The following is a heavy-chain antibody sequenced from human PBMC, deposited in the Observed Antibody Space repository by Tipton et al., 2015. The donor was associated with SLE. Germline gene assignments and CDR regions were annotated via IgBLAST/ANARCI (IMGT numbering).Heavy chain of an antibody. D-gene: IGHD3-10*01. CDR3: ARDLYPYGMEV. V-gene: IGHV3-20*04. CDR1: GFTFSNYA. CDR2: INWNGGST. Sequence: GSLRLSCAASGFTFSNYAMHWVRQAPGKGLEWVSGINWNGGSTGYGDSVKGRFTISRDNAEKSLYLQMNGLRAEDTALYYCARDLYPYGMEVWGQGTTVTVSS. J-gene: IGHJ6*02.